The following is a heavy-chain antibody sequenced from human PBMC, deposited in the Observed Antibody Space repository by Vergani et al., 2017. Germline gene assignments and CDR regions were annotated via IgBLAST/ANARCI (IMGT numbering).Heavy chain of an antibody. J-gene: IGHJ6*02. CDR2: IYYSGRT. V-gene: IGHV4-59*01. CDR3: ARATPLYSYGAYYCMDV. Sequence: QVQLQESGPGLVKPSETLSLTCTVSGGSISSYYWSWIRQPPGKGLEWIGYIYYSGRTNYNPSLKSRVTISVDTSKNQFSLKLSSVTAADTAVYYCARATPLYSYGAYYCMDVWGQGTTVTVSS. CDR1: GGSISSYY. D-gene: IGHD5-18*01.